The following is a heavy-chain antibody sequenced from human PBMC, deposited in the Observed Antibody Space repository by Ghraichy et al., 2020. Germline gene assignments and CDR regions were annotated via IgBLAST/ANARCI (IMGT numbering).Heavy chain of an antibody. J-gene: IGHJ4*02. CDR2: INHSGST. D-gene: IGHD3-22*01. CDR1: GGSFSGYY. CDR3: ARGPRLFITMIVNYYFDY. Sequence: SETLSLTCAVYGGSFSGYYWSWIRQPPGKGLEWIGEINHSGSTNYNPSLKSRVTISVDTSKNQFSLKLSSVTAADTAVYYCARGPRLFITMIVNYYFDYWGQGTLVTVSS. V-gene: IGHV4-34*01.